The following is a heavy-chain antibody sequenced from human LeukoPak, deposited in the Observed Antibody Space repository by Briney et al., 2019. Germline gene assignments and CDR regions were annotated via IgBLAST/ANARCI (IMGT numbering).Heavy chain of an antibody. J-gene: IGHJ4*02. D-gene: IGHD5-12*01. CDR2: IIGSGGST. Sequence: PGGSLRLSCAASGFTFSSYAMSWVRQAPGKGLEWVSAIIGSGGSTYYADSVKGRFTISRDTSKNTLYLQMNSLRAEDKDVYYCAKDLGCEEDYWGQGTLVTVSS. V-gene: IGHV3-23*01. CDR1: GFTFSSYA. CDR3: AKDLGCEEDY.